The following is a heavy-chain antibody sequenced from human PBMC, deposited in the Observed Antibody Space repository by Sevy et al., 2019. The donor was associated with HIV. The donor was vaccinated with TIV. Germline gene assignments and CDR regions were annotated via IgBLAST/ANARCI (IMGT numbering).Heavy chain of an antibody. CDR1: GYTFTSYR. Sequence: ASVKVSCKTSGYTFTSYRITWVRQAPGQGLEWMGWISAHNGDTNYAQKLQGRVTMISETSTSTAYMVLRSLRSDDTAICYCARAYCSGGSCYSLAYWGQGTLVTVSS. CDR3: ARAYCSGGSCYSLAY. V-gene: IGHV1-18*01. CDR2: ISAHNGDT. D-gene: IGHD2-15*01. J-gene: IGHJ4*02.